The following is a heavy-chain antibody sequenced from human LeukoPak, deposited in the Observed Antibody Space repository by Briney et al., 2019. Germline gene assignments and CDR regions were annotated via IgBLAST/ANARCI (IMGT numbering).Heavy chain of an antibody. CDR2: IYPGDSDT. J-gene: IGHJ4*02. CDR1: GYSFTSYW. D-gene: IGHD3-10*01. CDR3: ARHGGGGSGSYTYFDY. V-gene: IGHV5-51*01. Sequence: GESLKISCNGSGYSFTSYWIGWGRQMPGKGLEWMGIIYPGDSDTRYSPSFQGQVTISADKSISTAYLQWSSLKASDTAMYYCARHGGGGSGSYTYFDYWGQGTLVTVSS.